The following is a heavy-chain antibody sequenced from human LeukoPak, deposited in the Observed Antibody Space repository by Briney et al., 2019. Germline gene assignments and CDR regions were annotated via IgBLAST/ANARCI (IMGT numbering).Heavy chain of an antibody. Sequence: GGSLRLSCAASGFSFSSHGMHWVRQAPGKRLEWVAVIWDDGDNKRYANSVNGRFTISRDNSENTLYLQMNGLTAEDTAMYYCARDSYQDYYGRFDPWGQGTLVIVSS. CDR2: IWDDGDNK. D-gene: IGHD3-10*01. J-gene: IGHJ5*02. CDR1: GFSFSSHG. V-gene: IGHV3-33*01. CDR3: ARDSYQDYYGRFDP.